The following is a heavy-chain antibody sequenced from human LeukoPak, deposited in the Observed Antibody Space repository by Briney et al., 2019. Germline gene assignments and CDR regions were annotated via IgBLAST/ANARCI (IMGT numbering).Heavy chain of an antibody. V-gene: IGHV4-59*08. CDR3: ARRRIAARALDY. CDR2: IYYSGST. Sequence: SETLSLTCTVSGGSISGYYWSWIRQPPGKGLEWIGYIYYSGSTNYNPSLKSRVTISVDTSKNQFSLKLSSVTAADTAVYYCARRRIAARALDYWGQGTLVTVSS. D-gene: IGHD6-6*01. CDR1: GGSISGYY. J-gene: IGHJ4*02.